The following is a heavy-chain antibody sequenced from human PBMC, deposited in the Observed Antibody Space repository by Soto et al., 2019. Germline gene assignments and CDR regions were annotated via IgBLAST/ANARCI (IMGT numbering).Heavy chain of an antibody. CDR3: ARVVPPRYCSGGSCYSDYYYYYGMDV. J-gene: IGHJ6*02. D-gene: IGHD2-15*01. Sequence: ASVKVSCKASGGTFSSYAISWVRQAPGQGLEWMGGIIPIFGTANYAQKFQGRVTITADESTSTAYMELSSLRSEDTAVYYCARVVPPRYCSGGSCYSDYYYYYGMDVWGQGTTVTSP. CDR2: IIPIFGTA. CDR1: GGTFSSYA. V-gene: IGHV1-69*13.